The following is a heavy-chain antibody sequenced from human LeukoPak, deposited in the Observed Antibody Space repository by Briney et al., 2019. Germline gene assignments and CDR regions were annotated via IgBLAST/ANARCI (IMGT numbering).Heavy chain of an antibody. CDR1: GYSISSGYY. V-gene: IGHV4-38-2*01. D-gene: IGHD6-13*01. CDR3: ARSEREQYSSSWYGY. CDR2: IYHSGST. Sequence: SETLSLTCAVSGYSISSGYYWGWIRQPPGKGLEWIGSIYHSGSTYYNPSLKSRVTISVDTSKNQFSLKLSSATAADTAVYYCARSEREQYSSSWYGYWGQGTLVTVSS. J-gene: IGHJ4*02.